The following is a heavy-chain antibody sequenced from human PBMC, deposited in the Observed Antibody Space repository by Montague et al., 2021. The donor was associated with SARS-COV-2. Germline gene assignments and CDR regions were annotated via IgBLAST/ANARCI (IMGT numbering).Heavy chain of an antibody. CDR2: INHRGTS. CDR1: GGSFSDYY. J-gene: IGHJ4*02. Sequence: SETLSLTCAVYGGSFSDYYWSWIRQPPGKGLEWIGEINHRGTSNYNPSLKSRVSISVDTSKNQFSLYLGSVTAADTAVYYCARGRQHFNMIVVVMTGGEYYFDYWCQGTLVTVSS. D-gene: IGHD3-22*01. V-gene: IGHV4-34*01. CDR3: ARGRQHFNMIVVVMTGGEYYFDY.